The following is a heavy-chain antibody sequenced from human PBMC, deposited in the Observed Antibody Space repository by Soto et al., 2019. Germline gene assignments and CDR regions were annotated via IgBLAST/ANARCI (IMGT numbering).Heavy chain of an antibody. J-gene: IGHJ6*02. D-gene: IGHD3-3*01. V-gene: IGHV3-30-3*01. CDR2: ISYDGSNK. CDR1: GFTFSSYA. Sequence: GGSLRLSCAASGFTFSSYAMHWVRQAPGKGLEWVAVISYDGSNKYYADSVKGRFTISRDNSKNTLYLQMNSLRAEDTAVYYCARDVFWSGYNLPGMDVWGQGTTVTVS. CDR3: ARDVFWSGYNLPGMDV.